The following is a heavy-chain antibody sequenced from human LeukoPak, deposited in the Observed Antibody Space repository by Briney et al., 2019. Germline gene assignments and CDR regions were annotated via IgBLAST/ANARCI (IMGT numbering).Heavy chain of an antibody. D-gene: IGHD2-2*01. Sequence: ASVKVSCKASGYTFTGYYMHWVRQAPGQGLEWMGIINPSGGSTSYAQKFQGRVTMTRDMSTSTVYMELSSLRSEDTAVYYCARDVPGYPDAFDIWGQGTMVTVSS. CDR3: ARDVPGYPDAFDI. V-gene: IGHV1-46*01. J-gene: IGHJ3*02. CDR2: INPSGGST. CDR1: GYTFTGYY.